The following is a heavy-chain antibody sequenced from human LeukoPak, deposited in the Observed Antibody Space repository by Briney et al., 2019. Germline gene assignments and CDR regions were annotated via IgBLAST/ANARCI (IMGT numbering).Heavy chain of an antibody. CDR1: GFTFSSYA. J-gene: IGHJ4*02. CDR2: ISYDGSNK. D-gene: IGHD3-10*01. V-gene: IGHV3-30-3*01. CDR3: ARGSWYYYGSGSLDY. Sequence: GGSLRLSCAASGFTFSSYAMHWVRQAPGKGLEWVAVISYDGSNKYYADSVKGRFTISRDNSKNTLYLQMNSLRAEDTAVYYCARGSWYYYGSGSLDYWGQGTLVTVSS.